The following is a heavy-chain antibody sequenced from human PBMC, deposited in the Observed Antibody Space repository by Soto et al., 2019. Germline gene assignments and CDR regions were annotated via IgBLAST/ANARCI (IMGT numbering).Heavy chain of an antibody. V-gene: IGHV3-30-3*01. Sequence: GGSLRLSCAASGFTFSSYAMHWVRQAPGKGLEWVAVISYDGSNKYYADSVKGRFTISRDNSKNTLYLQMNSLRAEDTAVYYCARGWSGYAPSLGMDVWGQGTTVTVSS. CDR1: GFTFSSYA. J-gene: IGHJ6*02. D-gene: IGHD5-12*01. CDR2: ISYDGSNK. CDR3: ARGWSGYAPSLGMDV.